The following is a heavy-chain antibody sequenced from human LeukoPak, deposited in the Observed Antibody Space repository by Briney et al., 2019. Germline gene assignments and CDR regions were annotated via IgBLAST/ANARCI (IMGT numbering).Heavy chain of an antibody. J-gene: IGHJ4*02. D-gene: IGHD1-26*01. V-gene: IGHV3-23*01. Sequence: PGGSLRLSCAVSGLTFSSYVMSWVRQAPGKGLEWVSGISGSGGSTYYADSVKGRFTISRDNSKNTLYLQMNSLRAEDTVVYYCAKGLIRWELLNFDYWGQGTLVTVSS. CDR2: ISGSGGST. CDR3: AKGLIRWELLNFDY. CDR1: GLTFSSYV.